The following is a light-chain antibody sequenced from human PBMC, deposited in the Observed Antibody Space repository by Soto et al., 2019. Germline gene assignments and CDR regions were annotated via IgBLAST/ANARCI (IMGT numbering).Light chain of an antibody. J-gene: IGKJ2*01. CDR3: QQSYSIPYT. CDR2: AAS. Sequence: DIQMTQSASSLSASVGDRVTITCRASQSISSNLNWHQQKPGQAPTVLIYAASSLQSGVPSRFSGSGSGTDFTLTISSLQPEDFATYYCQQSYSIPYTVGQGTKLEIK. CDR1: QSISSN. V-gene: IGKV1-39*01.